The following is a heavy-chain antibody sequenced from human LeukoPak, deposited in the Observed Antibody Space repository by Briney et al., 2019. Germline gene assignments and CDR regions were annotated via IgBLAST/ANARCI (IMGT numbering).Heavy chain of an antibody. V-gene: IGHV1-69*13. D-gene: IGHD2-2*01. J-gene: IGHJ4*02. CDR1: GGTFSSYA. Sequence: SVKVSCKASGGTFSSYAISWVRQAPGQGLEWMGGIIPIFGTANYAQKFQGRVTITADESTSTAYMELSSLRSEDTAVYYCARDQGSCSSTSCPFDYWGQGTLVTVSS. CDR3: ARDQGSCSSTSCPFDY. CDR2: IIPIFGTA.